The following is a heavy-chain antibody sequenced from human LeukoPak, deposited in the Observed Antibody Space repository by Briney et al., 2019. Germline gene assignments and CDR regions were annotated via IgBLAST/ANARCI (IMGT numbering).Heavy chain of an antibody. Sequence: GGSLTLSCSGSGFSLSDYYINWIRQAPGKGLEWVSQISKSGSTEYYADSVKGQFTISRDNVKNSVSLQMRSLSAEDTAVYYCAREDYGGTNFDYWGQGALVAVSS. CDR1: GFSLSDYY. CDR2: ISKSGSTE. J-gene: IGHJ4*02. CDR3: AREDYGGTNFDY. V-gene: IGHV3-11*01. D-gene: IGHD4-23*01.